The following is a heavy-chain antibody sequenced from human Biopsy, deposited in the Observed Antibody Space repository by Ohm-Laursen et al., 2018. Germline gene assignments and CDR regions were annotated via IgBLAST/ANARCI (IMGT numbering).Heavy chain of an antibody. CDR1: GGSISSSTPYY. J-gene: IGHJ5*02. Sequence: GTLSLTCTVSGGSISSSTPYYWAWLRQPPGKGLEWIGSIYNTETTFYNPSLKSRVTISVDTSTNQFSLKVSSVTAADTALYFCARHPTGFWFDPWGHGTLVTVSS. CDR2: IYNTETT. V-gene: IGHV4-39*01. CDR3: ARHPTGFWFDP.